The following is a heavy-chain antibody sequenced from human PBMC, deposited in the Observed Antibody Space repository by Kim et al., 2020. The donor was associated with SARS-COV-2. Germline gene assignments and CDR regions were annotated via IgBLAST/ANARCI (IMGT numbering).Heavy chain of an antibody. D-gene: IGHD3-16*01. Sequence: SSSSSTIYYADSVKGRFTISRDNAKNSLYLQMNSLRDEDTAVYYCADWGRWGQGTLVTVSS. J-gene: IGHJ4*02. CDR3: ADWGR. V-gene: IGHV3-48*02. CDR2: SSSSSTI.